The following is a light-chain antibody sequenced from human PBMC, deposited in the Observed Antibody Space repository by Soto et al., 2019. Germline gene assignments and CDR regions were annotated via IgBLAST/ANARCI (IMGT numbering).Light chain of an antibody. CDR1: QSVRNNY. Sequence: EIVLTQSPGTLSLSPGEGATLSCRASQSVRNNYLAWYQQKPGQAPSLLIYGASARATGIPDRFSGSGSGTAVTLTISGLEPEDFAVYYCQQYGESPRLTFGGGTRVEIK. J-gene: IGKJ4*01. CDR3: QQYGESPRLT. V-gene: IGKV3-20*01. CDR2: GAS.